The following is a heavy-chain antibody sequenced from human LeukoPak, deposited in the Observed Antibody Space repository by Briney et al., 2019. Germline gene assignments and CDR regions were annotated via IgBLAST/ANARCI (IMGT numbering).Heavy chain of an antibody. Sequence: SETLSLTCAVYGGSFSGYYWSWIRQPPGKGLEWIGEINHSGNTDYNPSLKSRVTISVDTSKNQFSLKLNSVTAADTAVYYCARGQLRLSNWGQGSLIIVSS. CDR3: ARGQLRLSN. CDR1: GGSFSGYY. D-gene: IGHD6-25*01. V-gene: IGHV4-34*01. J-gene: IGHJ4*02. CDR2: INHSGNT.